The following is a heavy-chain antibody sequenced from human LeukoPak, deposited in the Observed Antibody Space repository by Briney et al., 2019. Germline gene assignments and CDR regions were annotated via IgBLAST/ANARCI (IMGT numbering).Heavy chain of an antibody. CDR3: AKDTSYSSSSGPTHYFDY. CDR2: ISWNSGSI. CDR1: GFTFDDYA. D-gene: IGHD6-6*01. Sequence: GRSLRLSCAASGFTFDDYAMHWVRQAPGKGLEWVSGISWNSGSIGYADSVKGRFTISRGNAKNSLYLQMNSLRAEDTALYYCAKDTSYSSSSGPTHYFDYWGQGTLVTVSS. V-gene: IGHV3-9*01. J-gene: IGHJ4*02.